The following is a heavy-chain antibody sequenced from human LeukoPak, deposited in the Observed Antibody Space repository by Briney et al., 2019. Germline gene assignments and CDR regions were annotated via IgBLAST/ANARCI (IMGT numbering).Heavy chain of an antibody. J-gene: IGHJ4*02. D-gene: IGHD1-26*01. Sequence: TTSETLSLTCTVSGGSISSGSYYWSWIRQPAGKGLEWNGRIYTSGSTNYNPSLKSRVTISVDTSKNQFSLKLSSVTAADTAVYYCARSEWGFLYWGQGTLVTVSS. CDR3: ARSEWGFLY. CDR2: IYTSGST. V-gene: IGHV4-61*02. CDR1: GGSISSGSYY.